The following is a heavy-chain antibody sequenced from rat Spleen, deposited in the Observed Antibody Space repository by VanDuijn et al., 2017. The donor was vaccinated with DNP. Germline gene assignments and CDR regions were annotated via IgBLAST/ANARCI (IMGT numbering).Heavy chain of an antibody. CDR1: EFTFSNYG. CDR3: ARDNYGGYY. D-gene: IGHD1-11*01. J-gene: IGHJ2*01. CDR2: ITTSGDST. Sequence: EVQLVESGGGLVQPGRSLKLSCAASEFTFSNYGMAWVRQAPKKGLEWVASITTSGDSTYSPDSVKGRFTISRDNAKNTLYLQMNSLRSEDTATYYCARDNYGGYYWGHGVMVTVSS. V-gene: IGHV5S13*01.